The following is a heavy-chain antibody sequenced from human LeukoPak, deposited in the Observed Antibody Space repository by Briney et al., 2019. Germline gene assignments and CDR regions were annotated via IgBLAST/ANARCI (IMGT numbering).Heavy chain of an antibody. Sequence: SETLSLTCIVSGYSISSSSYYWGWIRQPPGKGLEWIGSIYYSGSTYYNPSLKSRVTISVDTSKNQFSLKLSSVTAADTAVYYCARSEYYYDSSGYYYGGDYFDYWGQGTLVTVSS. J-gene: IGHJ4*02. D-gene: IGHD3-22*01. CDR1: GYSISSSSYY. V-gene: IGHV4-39*01. CDR3: ARSEYYYDSSGYYYGGDYFDY. CDR2: IYYSGST.